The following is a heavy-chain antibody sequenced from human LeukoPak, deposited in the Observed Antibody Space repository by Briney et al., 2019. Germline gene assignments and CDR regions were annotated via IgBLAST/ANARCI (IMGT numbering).Heavy chain of an antibody. CDR1: GFTFSGPA. V-gene: IGHV3-73*01. J-gene: IGHJ6*03. CDR3: TRQYDFWSGYSHYYYYYMDV. CDR2: IRSKANSYAT. D-gene: IGHD3-3*01. Sequence: GGSLRLSCAASGFTFSGPAMHWVRQASGKGLEWVGRIRSKANSYATAYAASVKGRFTISRDDSKNTAYLQMNSLKTEDTAVYYCTRQYDFWSGYSHYYYYYMDVWGKGTTVTVSS.